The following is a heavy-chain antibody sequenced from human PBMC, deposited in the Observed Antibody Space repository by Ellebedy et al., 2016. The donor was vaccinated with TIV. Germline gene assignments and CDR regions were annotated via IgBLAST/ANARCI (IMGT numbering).Heavy chain of an antibody. Sequence: GESLKISXAVSGFTFSSYSMNWVRQAPGKGLEWVAYISSSGSTINYADSVKGRFTISRDNAKNSLYLQMNSLRAEDTAVYYCARWGSIPGGSSSYIYWGQGTLVTVSS. CDR1: GFTFSSYS. CDR2: ISSSGSTI. D-gene: IGHD6-6*01. J-gene: IGHJ4*02. CDR3: ARWGSIPGGSSSYIY. V-gene: IGHV3-48*01.